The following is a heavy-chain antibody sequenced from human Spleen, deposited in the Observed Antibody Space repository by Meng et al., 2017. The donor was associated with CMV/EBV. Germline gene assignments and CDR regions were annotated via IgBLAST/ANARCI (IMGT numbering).Heavy chain of an antibody. Sequence: LSCVASGFTFSSLGMHWVRQAQGKGLEWVTVIWHDGSKEYYADSVRGRFTISRDNSKNMLYLQMNSLRAEDAGVYFCVRDSRYFDLWGRGTLVTVSS. J-gene: IGHJ2*01. CDR2: IWHDGSKE. V-gene: IGHV3-33*01. CDR3: VRDSRYFDL. CDR1: GFTFSSLG.